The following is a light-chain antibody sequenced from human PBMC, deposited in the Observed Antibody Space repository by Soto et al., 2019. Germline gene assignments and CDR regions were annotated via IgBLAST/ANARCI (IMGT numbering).Light chain of an antibody. V-gene: IGKV3-11*01. CDR2: DAS. CDR3: QQRINWRALT. CDR1: QSVSNNY. Sequence: EIVLTQSPGTLSLSPGERATLSCRASQSVSNNYLAWYQQKPGQSPRLLIFDASNRATGVPARFSGSGSGTDFTLTISSLEPEDFAVYYCQQRINWRALTFGGGTKVEIK. J-gene: IGKJ4*01.